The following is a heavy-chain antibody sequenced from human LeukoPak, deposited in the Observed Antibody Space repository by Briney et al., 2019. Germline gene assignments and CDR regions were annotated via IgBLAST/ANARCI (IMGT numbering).Heavy chain of an antibody. CDR3: ARSRLGGYSGYDENWRLLDY. D-gene: IGHD5-12*01. CDR1: GFIFSSFG. CDR2: ISSSSSYI. J-gene: IGHJ4*02. V-gene: IGHV3-21*01. Sequence: GGTLRLSYSTSGFIFSSFGVSWVRQAPGKGLEWVSSISSSSSYIYYADSVKGRFTISRDNAKNSLYLQMNSLRAEDTAVHYCARSRLGGYSGYDENWRLLDYWGQGTLVTVSS.